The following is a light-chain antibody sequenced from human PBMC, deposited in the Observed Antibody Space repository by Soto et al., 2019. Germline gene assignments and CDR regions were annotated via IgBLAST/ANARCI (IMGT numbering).Light chain of an antibody. V-gene: IGKV3-15*01. CDR2: GAF. J-gene: IGKJ4*01. Sequence: EIVMTQSPATLSVSPGETATLSCRASQSVSYNLAWYQQKPGQGPRLLIYGAFTRATGIPARFSGSGSGTEFTLTISSLQSEDFAVYYCQQYTNWPPLTFGGGTKVEIQ. CDR3: QQYTNWPPLT. CDR1: QSVSYN.